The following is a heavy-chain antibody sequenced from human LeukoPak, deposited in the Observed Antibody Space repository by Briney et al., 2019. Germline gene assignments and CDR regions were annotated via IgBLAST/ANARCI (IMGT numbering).Heavy chain of an antibody. V-gene: IGHV4-61*02. CDR1: GGSISSGSYY. D-gene: IGHD3-3*01. Sequence: SQTLSLTCTVSGGSISSGSYYWSWIRQPAGKGLEWIGRIYTSGSTNYNPSLKGRVTISVDTSKNQFSLKLSSVTAADTAVYYCARDGGPNYDFWSGYYNWFDPWGQGTLVTVSS. CDR3: ARDGGPNYDFWSGYYNWFDP. J-gene: IGHJ5*02. CDR2: IYTSGST.